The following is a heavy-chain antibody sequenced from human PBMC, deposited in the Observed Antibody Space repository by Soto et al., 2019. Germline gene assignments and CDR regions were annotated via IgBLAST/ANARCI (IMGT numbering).Heavy chain of an antibody. CDR2: ISYDGSNK. CDR1: GFTFSSYA. V-gene: IGHV3-30*04. J-gene: IGHJ4*02. CDR3: ASFGDYYDSSGYYSHATDLDY. D-gene: IGHD3-22*01. Sequence: GESLRLSCAASGFTFSSYAMHWVRQAPGKWLEWVAVISYDGSNKYYADSVKGRFTIYRDNSKNTLYLQMNSLRAEDASVYCCASFGDYYDSSGYYSHATDLDYWGQGTLVTVSS.